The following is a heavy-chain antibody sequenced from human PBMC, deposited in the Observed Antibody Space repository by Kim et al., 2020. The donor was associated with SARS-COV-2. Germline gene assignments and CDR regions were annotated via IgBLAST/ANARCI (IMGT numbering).Heavy chain of an antibody. CDR1: GTPISPYY. CDR2: IHNLGNI. V-gene: IGHV4-59*01. CDR3: ARTNAFDV. J-gene: IGHJ3*01. Sequence: SETLSLNCSISGTPISPYYWSWIRQPPGKGLEWIGFIHNLGNIDYNPSLKSRVTMSLDTSKKLLSLRLTSVTAADTARYYCARTNAFDVWGQGTLVIVSS.